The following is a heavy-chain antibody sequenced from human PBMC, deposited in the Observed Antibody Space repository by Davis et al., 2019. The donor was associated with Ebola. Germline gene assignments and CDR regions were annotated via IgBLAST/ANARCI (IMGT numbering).Heavy chain of an antibody. Sequence: GSLRLSCAASGFTFSSYAMHWVRQAPGKGLEYVSAISSNGGSTYYANSVKGRFTISRDNSKNTLYLQMGSLRAEDMAVYYCARVYCGGDCYLDYWGQGTLVTVSS. CDR1: GFTFSSYA. D-gene: IGHD2-21*01. CDR3: ARVYCGGDCYLDY. J-gene: IGHJ4*02. CDR2: ISSNGGST. V-gene: IGHV3-64*01.